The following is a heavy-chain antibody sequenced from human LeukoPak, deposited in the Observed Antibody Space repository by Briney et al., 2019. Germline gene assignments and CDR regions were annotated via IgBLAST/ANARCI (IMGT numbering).Heavy chain of an antibody. D-gene: IGHD6-13*01. CDR2: IIPIFGTA. Sequence: SVKVSCKASGGTFSSYAISWVRQAPGQGLEWMGGIIPIFGTANYAQKFQGRVTITTDESTSTAYMELSSLRSEDTAVYYCATDIPGYSSSWYTYFQHWGQGTLVTVSP. J-gene: IGHJ1*01. CDR1: GGTFSSYA. V-gene: IGHV1-69*05. CDR3: ATDIPGYSSSWYTYFQH.